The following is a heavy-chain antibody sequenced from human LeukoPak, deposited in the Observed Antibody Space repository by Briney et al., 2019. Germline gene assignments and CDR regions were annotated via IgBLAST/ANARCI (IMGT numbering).Heavy chain of an antibody. CDR3: ARSVDYYDSSGYQDGFDY. V-gene: IGHV3-48*03. CDR1: GFTFSSYE. Sequence: GGSLRLSCAASGFTFSSYEMNWVRQAPGKGLEWVSYISSSGSTIYYADSVKGRFTISRDNAKNSLYLQMNSLRAEDTAVYYCARSVDYYDSSGYQDGFDYWGQGTLVTVSS. J-gene: IGHJ4*02. D-gene: IGHD3-22*01. CDR2: ISSSGSTI.